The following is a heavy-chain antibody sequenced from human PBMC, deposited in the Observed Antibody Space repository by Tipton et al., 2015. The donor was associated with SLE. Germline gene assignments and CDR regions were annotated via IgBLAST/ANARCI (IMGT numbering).Heavy chain of an antibody. CDR1: GLNFGIFG. D-gene: IGHD1-26*01. J-gene: IGHJ4*02. Sequence: SLRLSCAASGLNFGIFGINWVRQIPGRGLEWLAISYRGGPTYYADSVKGRFTVSRDESTSTLYLQMDSLTGGDTAVYYCAKVGATILPGNFDYWGQGTLVTVSS. V-gene: IGHV3-23*03. CDR3: AKVGATILPGNFDY. CDR2: ISYRGGPT.